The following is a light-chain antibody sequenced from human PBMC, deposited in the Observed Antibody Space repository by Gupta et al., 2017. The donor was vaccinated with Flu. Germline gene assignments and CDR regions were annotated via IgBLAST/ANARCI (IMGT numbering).Light chain of an antibody. Sequence: AIHMTQSPSSLSASVGDRVTITCRAGQAIRDDLGWYQQKSGKAPKLLIYSALTLRSGVPSRFSGTGFGTQFTLTIIGLQPEDFATYYCLQDHDYPPTFGQGTKVEVK. CDR2: SAL. J-gene: IGKJ1*01. V-gene: IGKV1-6*01. CDR1: QAIRDD. CDR3: LQDHDYPPT.